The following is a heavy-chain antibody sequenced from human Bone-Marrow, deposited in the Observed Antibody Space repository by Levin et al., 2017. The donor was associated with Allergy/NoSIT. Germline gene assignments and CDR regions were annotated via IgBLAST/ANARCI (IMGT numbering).Heavy chain of an antibody. CDR2: IYYSGST. D-gene: IGHD1-26*01. CDR1: GGSISSYY. V-gene: IGHV4-59*01. J-gene: IGHJ5*02. CDR3: ARDYGGATIQDWFDP. Sequence: PSETLSLTCTVSGGSISSYYWSWIRQPPGKGLEWIGYIYYSGSTNYNPSLKSRVTISVDTSKNQFSLKLSSVTAADTAVYYCARDYGGATIQDWFDPWGQGTLVTVSS.